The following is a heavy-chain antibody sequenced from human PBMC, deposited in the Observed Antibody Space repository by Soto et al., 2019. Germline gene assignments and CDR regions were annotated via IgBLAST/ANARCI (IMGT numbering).Heavy chain of an antibody. CDR1: GGTFSSYT. CDR3: ARDRGDGYNPR. CDR2: IIPILGIA. V-gene: IGHV1-69*08. Sequence: QVQLVQSGAEVKKPGSSVKVSCKASGGTFSSYTISWVRQAPGQGLEWMGRIIPILGIANYAQKFQGRVTISADKSTSTAYMELSSLRSEDTAVYYCARDRGDGYNPRWGQGTLVTVSS. J-gene: IGHJ4*02. D-gene: IGHD5-12*01.